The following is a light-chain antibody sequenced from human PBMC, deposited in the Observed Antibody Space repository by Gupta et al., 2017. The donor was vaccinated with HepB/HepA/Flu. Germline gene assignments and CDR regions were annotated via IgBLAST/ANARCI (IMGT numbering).Light chain of an antibody. CDR2: ANS. Sequence: QSVLTQPPSVSGAPGLRVTVPCTGSRSNIGAGYHVHWYRHLPGTAPKLLIYANSNRPSGVPERFSGYKSGTSASLAITGIQADDEAYYYCQSYDTSLSEVFGTGTKVTVL. CDR3: QSYDTSLSEV. J-gene: IGLJ1*01. CDR1: RSNIGAGYH. V-gene: IGLV1-40*01.